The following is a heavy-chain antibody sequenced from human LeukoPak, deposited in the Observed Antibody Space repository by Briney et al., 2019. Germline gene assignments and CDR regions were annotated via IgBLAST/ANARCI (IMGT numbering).Heavy chain of an antibody. J-gene: IGHJ4*02. V-gene: IGHV4-4*07. D-gene: IGHD1-26*01. Sequence: SETLSLTCSVSGGSMNTYYWTWLRQPAGKGLEWIGRVYNSGYTKYNPSLQSRVTMSVNTSKKQLSLMLTSLTAADTAVDYCARETLVGTTNYFDYWGQGALVTVSS. CDR3: ARETLVGTTNYFDY. CDR2: VYNSGYT. CDR1: GGSMNTYY.